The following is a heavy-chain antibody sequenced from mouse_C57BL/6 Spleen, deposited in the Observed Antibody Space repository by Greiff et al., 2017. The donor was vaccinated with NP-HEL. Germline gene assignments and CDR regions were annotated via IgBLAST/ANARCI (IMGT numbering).Heavy chain of an antibody. CDR2: IYPGDGDT. CDR3: ARSDFDY. J-gene: IGHJ2*01. Sequence: QVQLKESGPELVKPGASVKISCKASGYAFSSSWMNWVKQRPGKGLEWIGRIYPGDGDTNYNGKFKGKATLTADKSSSTAYMQLSSLTSEDSAVYFCARSDFDYWGQGTTLTVSS. V-gene: IGHV1-82*01. CDR1: GYAFSSSW.